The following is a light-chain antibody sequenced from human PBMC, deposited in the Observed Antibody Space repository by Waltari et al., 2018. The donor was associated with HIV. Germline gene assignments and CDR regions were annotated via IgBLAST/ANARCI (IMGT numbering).Light chain of an antibody. CDR3: ALWDDSLNGVL. J-gene: IGLJ2*01. V-gene: IGLV1-44*01. CDR1: SSNIGRNT. Sequence: QSELSQPPSASGPPGQRVAISCSGRSSNIGRNTVNWDQQLPGTAPKLLIYSNNQRPSGVPDRFSGSKSGTSASLAITGLQSEDEADYYCALWDDSLNGVLFGGGTKLTVL. CDR2: SNN.